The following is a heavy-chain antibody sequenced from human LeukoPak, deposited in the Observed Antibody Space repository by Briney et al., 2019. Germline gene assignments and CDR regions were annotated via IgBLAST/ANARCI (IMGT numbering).Heavy chain of an antibody. V-gene: IGHV3-21*01. CDR3: ARVYSGNYYSGFDY. CDR1: GFIFTTYS. D-gene: IGHD3-10*01. Sequence: GGSLRLSCAASGFIFTTYSVNWVRQAPGKGLEWVSSISSSSTYISYADSVEGRFTISRDNAKNSLYLQMDSLRAEDTALYYGARVYSGNYYSGFDYWGQGTLVTVSS. CDR2: ISSSSTYI. J-gene: IGHJ4*02.